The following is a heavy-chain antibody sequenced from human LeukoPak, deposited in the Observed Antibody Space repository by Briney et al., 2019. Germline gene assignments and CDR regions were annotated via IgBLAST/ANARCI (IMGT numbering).Heavy chain of an antibody. D-gene: IGHD3-3*01. CDR2: ISAYNGNT. Sequence: ASVKVSCKASGYTFTSYGISWVRQAPGQGLEWRGWISAYNGNTNYAQKLQGRVTMTTDTSTSTAYMELRSLRSDDTAVYYCARAAEYYDLWSALFDCWGQGTLVTVSS. CDR3: ARAAEYYDLWSALFDC. CDR1: GYTFTSYG. V-gene: IGHV1-18*01. J-gene: IGHJ4*02.